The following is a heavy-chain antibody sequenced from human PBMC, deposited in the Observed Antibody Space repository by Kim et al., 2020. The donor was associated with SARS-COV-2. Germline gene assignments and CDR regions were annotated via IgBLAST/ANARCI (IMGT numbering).Heavy chain of an antibody. D-gene: IGHD3-9*01. V-gene: IGHV3-48*02. Sequence: SLKGRFTISRDNAKNSLYLQMNSLRDEDTAVYYCARDVLRYFDWDDAFDIWGQGTMVTVSS. J-gene: IGHJ3*02. CDR3: ARDVLRYFDWDDAFDI.